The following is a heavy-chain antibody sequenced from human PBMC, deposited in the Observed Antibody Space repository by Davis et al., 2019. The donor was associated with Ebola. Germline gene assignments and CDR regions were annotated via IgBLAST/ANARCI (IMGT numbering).Heavy chain of an antibody. Sequence: PGGSLRLSCAASGFSVSSNYMSWVRQAPGKGLEWVSVIYSGDKTNYADSVKGRFTISRDNSKNTLYLQMNSLRVEDTAVYYCARQPDTSSDTYHFDYWGQGTLVTVSS. J-gene: IGHJ4*02. CDR2: IYSGDKT. CDR3: ARQPDTSSDTYHFDY. V-gene: IGHV3-53*01. D-gene: IGHD6-19*01. CDR1: GFSVSSNY.